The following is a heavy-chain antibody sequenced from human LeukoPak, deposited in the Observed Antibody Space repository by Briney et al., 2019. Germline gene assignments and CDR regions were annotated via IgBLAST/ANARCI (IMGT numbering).Heavy chain of an antibody. CDR2: ISYDGSNK. CDR3: AKDRGSHRDSYLDY. CDR1: GFTFSSYG. V-gene: IGHV3-30*18. D-gene: IGHD1-26*01. J-gene: IGHJ4*02. Sequence: GGSLRLSCAASGFTFSSYGMHWVRQAPGKGLEWVAVISYDGSNKYYADSVKGRFTISRDNSKNTLYLQMNSLRAEDTAVYYCAKDRGSHRDSYLDYWGQGTLVTVSS.